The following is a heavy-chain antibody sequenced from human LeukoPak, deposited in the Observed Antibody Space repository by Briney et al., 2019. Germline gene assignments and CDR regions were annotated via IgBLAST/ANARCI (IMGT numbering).Heavy chain of an antibody. Sequence: GGSLRLSCAASGFTVSTNCMTWVRQAPGKGLEWVAVISYDGSNKYYADSVKGRFTISRDNSKNTVYLQMNSLRAEDTALYYCAKRAGYASGWNDAFDIWGQGTMVTVSS. CDR3: AKRAGYASGWNDAFDI. J-gene: IGHJ3*02. V-gene: IGHV3-30*18. CDR2: ISYDGSNK. D-gene: IGHD6-19*01. CDR1: GFTVSTNC.